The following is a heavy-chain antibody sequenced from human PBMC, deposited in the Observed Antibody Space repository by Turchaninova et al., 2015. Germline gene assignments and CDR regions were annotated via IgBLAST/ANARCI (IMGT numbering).Heavy chain of an antibody. V-gene: IGHV1-3*01. J-gene: IGHJ4*02. CDR3: ARELDPSGYYFDY. D-gene: IGHD3-22*01. Sequence: QVQHVQSGAEVKEPGASVKVSCKASGYTFTTYSIHWVRQAPGQRFEWVEWNTAETGNTKYSQKFQGRLTVNRDTSASTAYRILTSLRFEDTAVYYCARELDPSGYYFDYWGQGTLVTVSS. CDR1: GYTFTTYS. CDR2: NTAETGNT.